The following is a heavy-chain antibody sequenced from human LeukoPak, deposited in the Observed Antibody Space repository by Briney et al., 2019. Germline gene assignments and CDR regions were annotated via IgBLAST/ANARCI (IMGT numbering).Heavy chain of an antibody. CDR2: MNPNNGNA. Sequence: ASVKVSCKASGYTFTSYDINWVRQATGQGLEWMGWMNPNNGNAGYAQKFQGRVTMTRNTSISTAYMDVSSLRSEDTAVYYCAKGSGSYHGRDQHFDYWGQGTLVTVSS. V-gene: IGHV1-8*01. J-gene: IGHJ4*02. D-gene: IGHD1-26*01. CDR3: AKGSGSYHGRDQHFDY. CDR1: GYTFTSYD.